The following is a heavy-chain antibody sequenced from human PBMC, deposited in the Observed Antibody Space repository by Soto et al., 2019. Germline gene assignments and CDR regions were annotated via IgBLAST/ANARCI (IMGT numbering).Heavy chain of an antibody. D-gene: IGHD6-13*01. CDR3: ARDRIAAAGTGGMDV. J-gene: IGHJ6*02. Sequence: PSETLSLTCTVSGGSLSSRSNYWGWVRRPPGKGLEWIGYIYYSGSTYYNPSLKSRVTISVDTSKNQFSLKLSSVTAADTAVYYCARDRIAAAGTGGMDVWGQGTTVTVSS. CDR1: GGSLSSRSNY. V-gene: IGHV4-31*03. CDR2: IYYSGST.